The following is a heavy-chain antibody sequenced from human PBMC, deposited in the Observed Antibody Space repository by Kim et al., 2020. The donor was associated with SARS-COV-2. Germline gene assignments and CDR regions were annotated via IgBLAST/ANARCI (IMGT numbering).Heavy chain of an antibody. V-gene: IGHV3-74*01. CDR3: ARVPLDSSGWLDS. D-gene: IGHD6-19*01. J-gene: IGHJ4*02. Sequence: ADSVKGRVTISRDNAKNTLYLQMNGLRAEDTAVYYCARVPLDSSGWLDSWGQGTLVTVSS.